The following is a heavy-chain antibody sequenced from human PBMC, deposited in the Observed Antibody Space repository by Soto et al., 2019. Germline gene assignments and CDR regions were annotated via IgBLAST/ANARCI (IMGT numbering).Heavy chain of an antibody. Sequence: EVQLVESGGGLVQPRGSLRLSYAASGFTFSSYSMHWVRQAPGKGLEYVSAISSNGRTTSYANSLKGRFTISRDNSKNMLFLQMGSLRAEDAAVYYFCGYICYGIWSWGQGTLVTGSS. CDR3: CGYICYGIWS. D-gene: IGHD5-12*01. CDR1: GFTFSSYS. V-gene: IGHV3-64*01. CDR2: ISSNGRTT. J-gene: IGHJ5*02.